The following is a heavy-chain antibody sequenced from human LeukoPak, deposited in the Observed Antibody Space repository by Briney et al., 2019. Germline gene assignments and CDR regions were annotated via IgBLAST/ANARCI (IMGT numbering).Heavy chain of an antibody. D-gene: IGHD6-19*01. Sequence: GGSLRPSCVASGFTFSSYWMTWVRQAPGKGLEWVAHIKQDGSEKYYVDSVKGRFTISRDNAKNSLYLQMNGLRAEDTAVYYCARGGGWYAGDYWGQGTLVTVSS. CDR3: ARGGGWYAGDY. V-gene: IGHV3-7*01. J-gene: IGHJ4*02. CDR2: IKQDGSEK. CDR1: GFTFSSYW.